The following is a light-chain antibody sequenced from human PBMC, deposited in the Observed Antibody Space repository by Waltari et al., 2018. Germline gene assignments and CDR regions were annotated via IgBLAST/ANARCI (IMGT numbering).Light chain of an antibody. V-gene: IGKV4-1*01. CDR1: QSVFSSNKNF. CDR2: WAS. Sequence: DIVMTQSPDSLAVSLGERATINCKSSQSVFSSNKNFLAWFQQKPGQPPKMLFYWASTRDSGVPGRFSGSGSGTDFTLTISSLQPEDVAVYFCQQYHTSPITFGGGTKVEIK. CDR3: QQYHTSPIT. J-gene: IGKJ4*01.